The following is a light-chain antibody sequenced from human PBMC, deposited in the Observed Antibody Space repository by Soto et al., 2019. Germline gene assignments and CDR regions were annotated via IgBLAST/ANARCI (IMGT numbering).Light chain of an antibody. CDR2: DAS. Sequence: EIVLTQSPATLSLPPGERATLSCRASQSVNSYLAWYQQKPGQAPRLLIYDASNRATGIPARFSGSGSGTDFTITISSLEPEDFAVYYCQQRSNWLLSFGGGTKVEIK. CDR1: QSVNSY. J-gene: IGKJ4*01. CDR3: QQRSNWLLS. V-gene: IGKV3-11*01.